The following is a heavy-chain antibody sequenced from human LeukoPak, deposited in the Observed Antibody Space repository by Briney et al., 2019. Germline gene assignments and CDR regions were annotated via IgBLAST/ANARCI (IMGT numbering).Heavy chain of an antibody. CDR1: GGPVSSASHY. CDR2: GFYSGST. Sequence: SETLSLTCTVSGGPVSSASHYWSWIRQPPGKGLEWIGFGFYSGSTYYNPSLKSRVSISVDTSKNQFSLKLSSVTAADTAVYYCARVSVVYGMDVWGRGTTVTVSS. J-gene: IGHJ6*02. V-gene: IGHV4-61*01. CDR3: ARVSVVYGMDV.